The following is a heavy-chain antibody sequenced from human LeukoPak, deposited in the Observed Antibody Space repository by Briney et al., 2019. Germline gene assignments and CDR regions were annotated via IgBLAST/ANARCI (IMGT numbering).Heavy chain of an antibody. CDR2: INPNSGDT. D-gene: IGHD6-6*01. J-gene: IGHJ4*02. V-gene: IGHV1-2*02. CDR3: ARGLDDYDH. Sequence: ASVKVSCKTSGYTFTGYYMNWVRQAPGQGLEWMGWINPNSGDTNYAQKFEGRVTMTREKSISTAYMELSRLRSDDTAVYYRARGLDDYDHWGQGTLVTVSS. CDR1: GYTFTGYY.